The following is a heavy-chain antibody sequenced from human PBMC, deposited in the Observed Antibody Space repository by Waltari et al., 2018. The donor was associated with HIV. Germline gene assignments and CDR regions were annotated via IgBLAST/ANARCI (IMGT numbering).Heavy chain of an antibody. CDR3: VREVFYYEESGRPGWFDP. J-gene: IGHJ5*02. V-gene: IGHV3-66*01. CDR1: GFSVGKNS. D-gene: IGHD3-16*01. CDR2: IYGDGRT. Sequence: RLVESGGDSVRPGGALRLSCTASGFSVGKNSMSWVRQASGKGLEWFSTIYGDGRTVYADAVEGRFSTSRDTSKNMVHLLMDSLRTEDSAVYYCVREVFYYEESGRPGWFDPWGQGTLVAVSS.